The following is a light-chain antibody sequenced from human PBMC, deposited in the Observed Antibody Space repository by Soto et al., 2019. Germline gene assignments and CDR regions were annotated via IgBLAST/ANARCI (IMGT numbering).Light chain of an antibody. CDR3: QQYNSYPWT. Sequence: DIQMTQSPSTLSASVGDRVTITCRASQSISSWLAWYQQKPGQAPKLLIFKASSFESGVPSSFSGSGSGTEFTLTISSLQPDDFATYYCQQYNSYPWTFGQGTKVEIK. J-gene: IGKJ1*01. CDR2: KAS. CDR1: QSISSW. V-gene: IGKV1-5*03.